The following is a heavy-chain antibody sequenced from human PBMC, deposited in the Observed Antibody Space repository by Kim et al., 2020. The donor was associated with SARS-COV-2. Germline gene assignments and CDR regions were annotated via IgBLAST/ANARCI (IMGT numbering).Heavy chain of an antibody. J-gene: IGHJ4*02. CDR3: ARGLTT. D-gene: IGHD1-1*01. CDR2: IFQSGGP. V-gene: IGHV4-39*01. Sequence: IFQSGGPNSNPALKSRVTISVDTSKNQFSLKLSSVTAADTAVYYCARGLTTGGQGTLVTVSS.